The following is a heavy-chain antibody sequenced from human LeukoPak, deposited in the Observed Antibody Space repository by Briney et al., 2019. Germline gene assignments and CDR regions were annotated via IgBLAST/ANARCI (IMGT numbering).Heavy chain of an antibody. V-gene: IGHV1-69*05. CDR2: IIPIFGTA. CDR3: ARDSLGYDFWSGYERFYYYYYYMDV. J-gene: IGHJ6*03. D-gene: IGHD3-3*01. Sequence: SVKVSCKASGGTFSSYAISWVRQTPGQGLEWMGGIIPIFGTANYAQKFQGRVTVTTDESTSTAYMELSSLRSEDTAVYYCARDSLGYDFWSGYERFYYYYYYMDVWGKGTTVTVSS. CDR1: GGTFSSYA.